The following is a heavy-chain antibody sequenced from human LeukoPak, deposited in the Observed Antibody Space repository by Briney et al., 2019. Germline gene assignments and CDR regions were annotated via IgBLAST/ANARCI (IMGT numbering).Heavy chain of an antibody. CDR3: ARVGGAYYGSGSYYSGY. Sequence: GGSLRLSCAASGFTFSNNAMHWVRQAPGKGLEWVALISYDGSNKHYADSVKGRFTISRDNAKNSLYLQMNSLRAEDTAVYYCARVGGAYYGSGSYYSGYWGQGTLVTVSS. J-gene: IGHJ4*02. V-gene: IGHV3-30*03. CDR2: ISYDGSNK. CDR1: GFTFSNNA. D-gene: IGHD3-10*01.